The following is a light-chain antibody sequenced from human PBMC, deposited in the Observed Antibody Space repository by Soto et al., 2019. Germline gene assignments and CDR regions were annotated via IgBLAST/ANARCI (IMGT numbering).Light chain of an antibody. Sequence: EIVFTQSPGTLSLSPGESATLSCRASERVAISHIAWYRQKPGQAPWLLIYGASNRATGIPDRFSGSGSGTDFTLTISRLEAEDSAVYYCQHYGSSPPYTFGQ. J-gene: IGKJ2*01. CDR3: QHYGSSPPYT. CDR1: ERVAISH. V-gene: IGKV3-20*01. CDR2: GAS.